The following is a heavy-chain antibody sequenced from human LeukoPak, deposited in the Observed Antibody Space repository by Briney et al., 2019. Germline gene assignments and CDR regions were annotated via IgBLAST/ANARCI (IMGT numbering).Heavy chain of an antibody. V-gene: IGHV1-18*01. CDR1: GYTFTSYG. J-gene: IGHJ4*02. CDR3: ARVPRPYDFWSGVYFDY. Sequence: ASVKVSCKASGYTFTSYGISWVRQAPGQGLEWMGWISAYNGNTNYAQKLQGRVTMTTDTSTSTAYMELRSLRSDDTAVYYCARVPRPYDFWSGVYFDYWGQGTLVTVSS. D-gene: IGHD3-3*01. CDR2: ISAYNGNT.